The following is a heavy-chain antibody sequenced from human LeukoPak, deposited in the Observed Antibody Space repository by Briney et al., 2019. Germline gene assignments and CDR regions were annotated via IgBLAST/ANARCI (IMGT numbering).Heavy chain of an antibody. J-gene: IGHJ4*02. CDR2: IRYDGSNK. CDR3: AKEGYDYYDSSGYYSGLRVGDY. D-gene: IGHD3-22*01. Sequence: QPGGSLRLSCAASGFTCSSYGMHWVRQAPGKGLEWVAFIRYDGSNKYYADSVKGRFTISRDNSKNTLYLQMNSLRAEDTAVYYCAKEGYDYYDSSGYYSGLRVGDYWGQGTLVTVSS. CDR1: GFTCSSYG. V-gene: IGHV3-30*02.